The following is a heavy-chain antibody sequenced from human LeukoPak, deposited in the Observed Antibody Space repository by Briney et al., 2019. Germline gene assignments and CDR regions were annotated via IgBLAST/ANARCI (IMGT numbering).Heavy chain of an antibody. Sequence: GGSLRLSCAASGFTFSSYGMSWVRQAPGKGLEWVSAISGSGGSTYYADSVKGRFTISRDNSKNTLYLQMNSQRAEDTAVYYCAKDWVSFSSGWYSDSLDPWGQGTLVTVSS. CDR3: AKDWVSFSSGWYSDSLDP. J-gene: IGHJ5*02. D-gene: IGHD6-19*01. CDR2: ISGSGGST. CDR1: GFTFSSYG. V-gene: IGHV3-23*01.